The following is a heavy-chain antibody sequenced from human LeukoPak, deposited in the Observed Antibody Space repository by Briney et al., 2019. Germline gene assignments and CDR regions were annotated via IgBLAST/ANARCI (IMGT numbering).Heavy chain of an antibody. CDR3: AKDSTYGDPDAFDI. Sequence: GGSLRLSCAASGFTFSSYGMHWVRQAPGKGLEWVAVISYDGSNKYYADSVKGRFTISRDNSKNTLYLQMNSLRAEDTAVYYCAKDSTYGDPDAFDIWGQGTMVTVSS. J-gene: IGHJ3*02. CDR1: GFTFSSYG. D-gene: IGHD4-17*01. CDR2: ISYDGSNK. V-gene: IGHV3-30*18.